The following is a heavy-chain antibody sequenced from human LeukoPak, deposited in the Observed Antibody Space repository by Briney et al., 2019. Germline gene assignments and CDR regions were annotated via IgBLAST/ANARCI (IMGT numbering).Heavy chain of an antibody. V-gene: IGHV3-30*04. Sequence: GGSLRLSCAASGFTFSSYAMHWVRQAPGKGLEWVAVISYDGSNKYYADSVKGRFTISRDNSKNTLYLQMNSLRAADTAVYYCARDNGHRRLEAAGLGYWGQGTLVTVTS. CDR1: GFTFSSYA. D-gene: IGHD6-13*01. CDR2: ISYDGSNK. CDR3: ARDNGHRRLEAAGLGY. J-gene: IGHJ4*02.